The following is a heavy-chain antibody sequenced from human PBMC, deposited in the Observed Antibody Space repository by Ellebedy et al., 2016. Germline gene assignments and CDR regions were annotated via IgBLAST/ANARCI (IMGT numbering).Heavy chain of an antibody. V-gene: IGHV5-51*01. J-gene: IGHJ6*02. CDR3: ARRPGGPAAVGSGFHGMDV. Sequence: GESLKISXKGSGYSFTSYWIGWVRQMPGKGLEWMGIIYPGDSDTRYSPSFQGQVTISADKSISTAYLQWSSLKASDTAMYYCARRPGGPAAVGSGFHGMDVWGQGTTVTVSS. D-gene: IGHD2-2*01. CDR1: GYSFTSYW. CDR2: IYPGDSDT.